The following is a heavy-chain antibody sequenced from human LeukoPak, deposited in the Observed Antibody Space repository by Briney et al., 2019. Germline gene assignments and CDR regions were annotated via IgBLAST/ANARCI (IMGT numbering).Heavy chain of an antibody. J-gene: IGHJ3*02. CDR2: IYSGDSDT. CDR1: GYDFFSHW. V-gene: IGHV5-51*01. D-gene: IGHD2-15*01. CDR3: ARHRVGIYSRNHAFDI. Sequence: GLSLQISSQGSGYDFFSHWIGWARQAPGQGLEWMGIIYSGDSDTRYSTSFQGQVTISVDKSVSTAYLQWSSLKASDTAMYDCARHRVGIYSRNHAFDIWGQGTMVTVSS.